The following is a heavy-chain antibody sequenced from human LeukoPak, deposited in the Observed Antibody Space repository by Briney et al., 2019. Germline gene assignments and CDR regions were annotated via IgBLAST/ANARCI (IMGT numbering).Heavy chain of an antibody. J-gene: IGHJ4*02. D-gene: IGHD3-22*01. CDR2: IYYSGST. CDR3: ARGKGDLSMIVMIVTAVEFYFDS. Sequence: SSETLSLTCTVSGGSISSGGYYWSWIRQHPGKGLEWIVYIYYSGSTYYNPSLKRRVTISVDTSKNQFSLKLNSLTAADTAVYYCARGKGDLSMIVMIVTAVEFYFDSWGPGTLVTVSS. V-gene: IGHV4-31*03. CDR1: GGSISSGGYY.